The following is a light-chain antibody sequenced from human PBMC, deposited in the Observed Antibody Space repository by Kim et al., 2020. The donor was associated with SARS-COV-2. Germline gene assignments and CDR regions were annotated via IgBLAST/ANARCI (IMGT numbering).Light chain of an antibody. Sequence: SYELTQPPSVSVSPGQTVTLTCSGDKLGEKYSCWYQQRSGQSPILLIYQDFKRPSGIPERFSGSNFGNTATLTISGTQTVDEADYYCQAWDCGTVVFGGGTQLTVL. CDR1: KLGEKY. CDR3: QAWDCGTVV. V-gene: IGLV3-1*01. CDR2: QDF. J-gene: IGLJ2*01.